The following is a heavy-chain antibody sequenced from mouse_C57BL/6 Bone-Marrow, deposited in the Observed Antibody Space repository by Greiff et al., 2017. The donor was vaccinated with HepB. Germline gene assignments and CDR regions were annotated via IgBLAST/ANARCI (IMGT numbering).Heavy chain of an antibody. CDR3: AKHRDHYYGSSYGAMDY. J-gene: IGHJ4*01. D-gene: IGHD1-1*01. CDR1: GFSLTSYG. CDR2: IWGGGST. V-gene: IGHV2-9*01. Sequence: VKLVESGPGLVAPSQSLSITCTVSGFSLTSYGVDWVRQPPGKGLEWLGVIWGGGSTNYNSALMSRLSISKDNSKSQVFLKMNSLQTDDTAMYYCAKHRDHYYGSSYGAMDYWGQGTSVTVSS.